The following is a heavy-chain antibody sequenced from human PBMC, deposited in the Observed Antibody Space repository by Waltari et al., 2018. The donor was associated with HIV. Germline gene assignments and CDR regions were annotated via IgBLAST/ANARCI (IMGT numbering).Heavy chain of an antibody. CDR3: AGSVSGTVGYFDY. J-gene: IGHJ4*02. CDR1: GGSVNSFY. Sequence: QVRLQESGPGLVKPSETLSLTCDVSGGSVNSFYWSWIRHVPGKGLEWIGYIDYTSVTDSTPSLKGRVTMSIQTSKNPFSLKLNSVTAADTAVYYCAGSVSGTVGYFDYWGPGTLVTVSS. D-gene: IGHD6-19*01. V-gene: IGHV4-59*02. CDR2: IDYTSVT.